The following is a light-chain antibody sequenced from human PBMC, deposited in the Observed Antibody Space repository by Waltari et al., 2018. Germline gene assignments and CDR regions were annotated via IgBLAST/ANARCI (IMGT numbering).Light chain of an antibody. V-gene: IGKV1-39*01. CDR3: HQSYT. Sequence: DIQMTQSPSSLSASVGEKVTITCRASQRISEYLDWYQQKPGKAPKPLIYVASSLQSGVPARFSGTDFGTDFTLSNPNLHPEDSATYYSHQSYTFGGGTKVEIK. CDR2: VAS. CDR1: QRISEY. J-gene: IGKJ4*01.